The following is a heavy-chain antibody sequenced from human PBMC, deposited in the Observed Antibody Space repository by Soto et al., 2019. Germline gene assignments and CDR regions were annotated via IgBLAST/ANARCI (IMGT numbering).Heavy chain of an antibody. V-gene: IGHV3-21*01. CDR3: ARGLITMVRGVPDV. CDR1: GFTFSSYS. D-gene: IGHD3-10*01. Sequence: WWSLRLSFASSGFTFSSYSMNWVRQAPGKGLEWVSSISSSSSYIYYADSVKGGFTISRDNAKNSLYLKMNSLRAEDTAVYYCARGLITMVRGVPDVWGQGTTVTVSS. CDR2: ISSSSSYI. J-gene: IGHJ6*02.